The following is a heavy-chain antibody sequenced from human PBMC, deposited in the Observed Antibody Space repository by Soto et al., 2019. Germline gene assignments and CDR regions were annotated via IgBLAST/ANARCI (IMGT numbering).Heavy chain of an antibody. CDR1: GGSISSGGYS. CDR3: ARVSRQAMVFFDY. J-gene: IGHJ4*02. CDR2: IYHSGSS. D-gene: IGHD5-18*01. V-gene: IGHV4-30-2*01. Sequence: PSETLSLTCAVSGGSISSGGYSWSWIRQPPGKGLEWIGYIYHSGSSYYNPSLKRRGTISVDRSKNQISLKLSSVTAADTAVYYCARVSRQAMVFFDYWGQGTLVTVSS.